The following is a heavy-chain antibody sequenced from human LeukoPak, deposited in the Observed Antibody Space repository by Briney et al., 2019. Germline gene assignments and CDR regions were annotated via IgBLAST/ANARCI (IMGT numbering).Heavy chain of an antibody. Sequence: GGSLRLSCAASGFTFSSYAMSWVRQAPGKGLEWVSAISGSGGSTYYADSVKGRFTISRGNSKNTLYLQMNSLRAEDTAVYYCAKAIRIQLWSYFDYWGQGTLVTVSS. CDR1: GFTFSSYA. J-gene: IGHJ4*02. CDR3: AKAIRIQLWSYFDY. D-gene: IGHD5-18*01. V-gene: IGHV3-23*01. CDR2: ISGSGGST.